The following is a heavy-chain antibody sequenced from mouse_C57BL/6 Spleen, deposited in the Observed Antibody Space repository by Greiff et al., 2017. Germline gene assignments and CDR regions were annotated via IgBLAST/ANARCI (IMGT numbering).Heavy chain of an antibody. CDR3: ARDHGYDPFDY. CDR1: GFTFSSYA. CDR2: ISDGGSYT. J-gene: IGHJ2*01. D-gene: IGHD2-2*01. V-gene: IGHV5-4*01. Sequence: EVMLVESGGGLVKPGGSLKLSCAASGFTFSSYAMSWVRQTPEKRLEWVATISDGGSYTYYPDNVKGRFTFSRDNTKNNLDLQMSHLKSEDTAMYYCARDHGYDPFDYCGQGTTLTVSS.